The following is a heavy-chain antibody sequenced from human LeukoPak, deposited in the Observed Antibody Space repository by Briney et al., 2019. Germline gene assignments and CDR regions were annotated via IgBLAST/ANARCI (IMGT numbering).Heavy chain of an antibody. Sequence: SQTLSLTCTVSGGSISSHYWTWIRQPPGKGLEWIGYISYIGSTNYNPSLKSRVTISVDTSKNQFSLKLRSVTAADAAVYFCARDPTTVTKGLDIWGQGTMVTVS. CDR3: ARDPTTVTKGLDI. J-gene: IGHJ3*02. CDR2: ISYIGST. D-gene: IGHD4-17*01. CDR1: GGSISSHY. V-gene: IGHV4-59*11.